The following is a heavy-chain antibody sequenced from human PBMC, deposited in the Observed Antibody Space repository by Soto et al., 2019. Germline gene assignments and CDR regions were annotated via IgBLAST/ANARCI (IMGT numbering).Heavy chain of an antibody. CDR2: ISAYNGNT. J-gene: IGHJ6*03. V-gene: IGHV1-18*01. Sequence: QVQLVQSGAEVKKPGASVKVSCKASGYTFTSYGISWVRQAPGQGLEWMGWISAYNGNTNYAQKLQGRVTMTTDTTTSTGYMGLRSLRSDDTAVDFFARGVSLPDLEWLPRGVADYYMDVWGKGTTVTVSS. CDR3: ARGVSLPDLEWLPRGVADYYMDV. CDR1: GYTFTSYG. D-gene: IGHD3-3*01.